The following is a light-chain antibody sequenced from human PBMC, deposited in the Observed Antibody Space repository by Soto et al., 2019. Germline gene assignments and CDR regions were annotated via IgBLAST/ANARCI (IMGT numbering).Light chain of an antibody. CDR1: QSVSTSS. J-gene: IGKJ1*01. CDR3: QQYGGSPRT. CDR2: GAS. V-gene: IGKV3-20*01. Sequence: EIVLTQSPGTVSLSPGARATLSCRASQSVSTSSLAWYQQKGGQAPRLLIHGASSRATGIPDRFSGSGSGTDFTLTISRLEPEDFAVYYCQQYGGSPRTFGQGTKVDIK.